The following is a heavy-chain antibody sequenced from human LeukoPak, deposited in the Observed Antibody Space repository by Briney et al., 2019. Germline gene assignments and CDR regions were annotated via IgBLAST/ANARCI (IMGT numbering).Heavy chain of an antibody. V-gene: IGHV4-38-2*02. D-gene: IGHD3-22*01. Sequence: SETLSLTCTVSGDSITTPYYWGWIRQSPGKGLEWIGSIFHSGNTYYSPSLKRRVTISIDTSKNQFSLRLNSVTAADTAVYYCARPGESSGYMWFYWGQGTLVTVSS. J-gene: IGHJ4*02. CDR3: ARPGESSGYMWFY. CDR1: GDSITTPYY. CDR2: IFHSGNT.